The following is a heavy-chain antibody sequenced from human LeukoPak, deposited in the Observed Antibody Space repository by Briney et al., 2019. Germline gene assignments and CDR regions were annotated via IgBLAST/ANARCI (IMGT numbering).Heavy chain of an antibody. D-gene: IGHD2-2*01. CDR3: ARGYCSSTSCYLDYYYYYMDV. CDR1: GYTLTGYY. V-gene: IGHV1-2*02. CDR2: INPNSGGT. J-gene: IGHJ6*03. Sequence: ASVKVSCKASGYTLTGYYMHWVRQAPGQGLEWMGWINPNSGGTNYAQKFQGRVTMTRDTSISTAYMELSRLRSDDTAVYYCARGYCSSTSCYLDYYYYYMDVWGKGTTVTVSS.